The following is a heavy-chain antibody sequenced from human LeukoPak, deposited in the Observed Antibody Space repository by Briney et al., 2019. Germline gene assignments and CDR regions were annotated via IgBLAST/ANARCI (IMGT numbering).Heavy chain of an antibody. CDR3: PKVQYQLLMSANFDY. J-gene: IGHJ4*02. D-gene: IGHD2-2*01. CDR1: GFTFDDYA. CDR2: ISWNSGSM. V-gene: IGHV3-9*01. Sequence: PGGSLRLSCAASGFTFDDYAMHWVRQAPGKGLEGVSVISWNSGSMGYAGYVNGRFHISRDNAKNSLSLQMNSLRAEDTALYYCPKVQYQLLMSANFDYWGQGTLVAVSS.